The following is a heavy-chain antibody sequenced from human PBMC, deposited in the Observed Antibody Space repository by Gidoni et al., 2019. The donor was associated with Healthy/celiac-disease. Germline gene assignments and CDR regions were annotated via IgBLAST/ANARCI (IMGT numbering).Heavy chain of an antibody. V-gene: IGHV3-23*01. CDR1: GFTFSSHA. Sequence: EVQLLESGGGLVQPGGSLRLSCAASGFTFSSHAMSWVRQAPGKGLEWVSAISGSGGSTYYADSVKGRFTISRDNSKNTLYLQMNSLRAEDTAVYYCAKGGRVADRYSGSYYPGYWGQGTLVTVSS. D-gene: IGHD1-26*01. CDR2: ISGSGGST. CDR3: AKGGRVADRYSGSYYPGY. J-gene: IGHJ4*02.